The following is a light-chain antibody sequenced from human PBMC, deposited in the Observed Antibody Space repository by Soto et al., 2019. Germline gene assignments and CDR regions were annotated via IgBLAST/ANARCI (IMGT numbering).Light chain of an antibody. CDR2: GAS. CDR3: QQYNNWPLT. CDR1: QTVGSN. V-gene: IGKV3-15*01. Sequence: EIVLTQSPDTLSVSPGERATLSCRASQTVGSNLAWYQQKPGQAPRLLIYGASTRATGIPARFSGSGSGTEFTLTISSLQSEDFTVYYCQQYNNWPLTFGGGTKVDI. J-gene: IGKJ4*01.